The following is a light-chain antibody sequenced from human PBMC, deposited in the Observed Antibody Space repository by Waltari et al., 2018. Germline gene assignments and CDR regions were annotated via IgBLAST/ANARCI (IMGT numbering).Light chain of an antibody. CDR3: QQFNTYPLT. CDR2: AAF. J-gene: IGKJ5*01. V-gene: IGKV1-9*01. Sequence: IQLTQSPYSLSASVGDRVTITCRASQGISSNLAWYQQKPGKAPNLLIDAAFTLQSGVPSRFSGSGSGTDFTLTISSLQPEDFATYYCQQFNTYPLTFGQGTRLEIK. CDR1: QGISSN.